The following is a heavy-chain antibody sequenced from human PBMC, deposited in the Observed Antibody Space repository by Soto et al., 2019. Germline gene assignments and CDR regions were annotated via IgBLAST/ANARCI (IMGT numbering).Heavy chain of an antibody. D-gene: IGHD5-18*01. Sequence: SETLSLTCAVYGGSFSGYYWSWIRQPPGKGLEWIGEINHSGSTNYNPSLKSRVTISVDTSKNQFSLKLSSVTAADTAVYYCASGYVDKAMSYWGQGTLVTVSS. V-gene: IGHV4-34*01. CDR2: INHSGST. CDR1: GGSFSGYY. J-gene: IGHJ1*01. CDR3: ASGYVDKAMSY.